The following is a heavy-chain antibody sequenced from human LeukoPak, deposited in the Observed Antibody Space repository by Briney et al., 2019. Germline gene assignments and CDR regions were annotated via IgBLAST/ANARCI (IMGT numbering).Heavy chain of an antibody. J-gene: IGHJ3*02. CDR2: ISSSGGGT. D-gene: IGHD3-22*01. V-gene: IGHV3-23*01. Sequence: PGGSLRLSCAASGFTFTRNAMSWVRQAPGKGLEWVATISSSGGGTFYADSVKGRFTISRDNSKNTLYLQVESLRAEDTAVYYCANGHYYDSSGYRHDAFDIWGQGTMVTASS. CDR1: GFTFTRNA. CDR3: ANGHYYDSSGYRHDAFDI.